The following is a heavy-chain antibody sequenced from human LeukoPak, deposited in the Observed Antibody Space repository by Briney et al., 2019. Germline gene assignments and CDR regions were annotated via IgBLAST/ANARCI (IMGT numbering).Heavy chain of an antibody. CDR1: GITFSSLG. CDR2: IWYDGSNK. J-gene: IGHJ5*02. D-gene: IGHD4-11*01. V-gene: IGHV3-33*01. Sequence: SGGSLRLSCAASGITFSSLGMHWVRQAPGKGLEWVAFIWYDGSNKYYADSVKGRFTISRDNSKNTLYLQMNSLRVEDTAVYYCARDGTVTAGPFDPWGQGTLVTVSS. CDR3: ARDGTVTAGPFDP.